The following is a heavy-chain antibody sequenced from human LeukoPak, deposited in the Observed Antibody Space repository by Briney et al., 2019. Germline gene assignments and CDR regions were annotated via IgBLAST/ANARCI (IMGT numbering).Heavy chain of an antibody. V-gene: IGHV3-74*01. Sequence: GGSLRLSCAAPGFTFSSYWMHWVRQAPGKGLVWVSRINSDGSSTSYADSVKGRFTISRDNAKNTLYLQMNSLRAEDTAVYYCARSAGYPPIFSTRLDYWGQGTLVTVSS. CDR3: ARSAGYPPIFSTRLDY. CDR1: GFTFSSYW. CDR2: INSDGSST. J-gene: IGHJ4*02. D-gene: IGHD3-9*01.